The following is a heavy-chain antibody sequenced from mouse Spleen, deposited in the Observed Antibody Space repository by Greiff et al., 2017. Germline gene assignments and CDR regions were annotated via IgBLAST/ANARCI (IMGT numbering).Heavy chain of an antibody. CDR3: ARLGGAYFDY. V-gene: IGHV1S56*01. CDR1: GYTFTSYD. CDR2: IYPGDGST. J-gene: IGHJ2*01. Sequence: QVQLKQSGPELVKPGALVKISCKASGYTFTSYDINWVKQTPGQGLEWIGSIYPGDGSTKYHEKFKGKATLTADKSPSTAYKKLRRLTSENCAVYCGARLGGAYFDYWGQGTTLTVSS. D-gene: IGHD4-1*01.